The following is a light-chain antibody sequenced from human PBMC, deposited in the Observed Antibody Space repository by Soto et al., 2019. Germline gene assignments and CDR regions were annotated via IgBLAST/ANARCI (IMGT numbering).Light chain of an antibody. CDR1: QSVTSNS. CDR2: GAA. V-gene: IGKV3-20*01. Sequence: EILLTQSPGTLSLSPGERATLSCRASQSVTSNSLSWYQQKTGQAPRLLIYGAANRATGIPDRFSGRGSRTDFTLTISRLEPEDFAVYYCHVYSSSPMYTFGQGT. J-gene: IGKJ2*01. CDR3: HVYSSSPMYT.